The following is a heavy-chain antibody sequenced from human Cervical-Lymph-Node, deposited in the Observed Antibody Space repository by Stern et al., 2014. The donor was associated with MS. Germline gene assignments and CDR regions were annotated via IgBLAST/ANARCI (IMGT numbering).Heavy chain of an antibody. D-gene: IGHD6-13*01. CDR2: IWYDGRHQ. J-gene: IGHJ6*02. CDR3: ASPSEYSSSWLLFTIHYALDV. CDR1: GFTFSDYG. V-gene: IGHV3-33*01. Sequence: VQLVESGGGVVQPGRSLRLSCAASGFTFSDYGMHWVRQAPGKGLEWVAVIWYDGRHQYYADSVKGRFTISRDNPKNTVYLQMSSLRAEDTAVYYCASPSEYSSSWLLFTIHYALDVWGQGTTVTVSS.